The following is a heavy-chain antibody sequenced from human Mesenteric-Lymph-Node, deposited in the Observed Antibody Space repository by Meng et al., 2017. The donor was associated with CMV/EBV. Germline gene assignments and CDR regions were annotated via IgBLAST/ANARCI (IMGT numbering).Heavy chain of an antibody. CDR1: GFTFSDYA. V-gene: IGHV3-30*04. CDR3: ARDLKPGDYWSGYSDY. J-gene: IGHJ4*02. Sequence: GGSLRLSCAASGFTFSDYAIHWVRQSPGKGLEWLAVISRSGVTNFYADSAKGRFTFSRDNSRNTIYVQMTSLTAEDTAVYYCARDLKPGDYWSGYSDYWGQGTLVTVSS. CDR2: ISRSGVTN. D-gene: IGHD3-3*01.